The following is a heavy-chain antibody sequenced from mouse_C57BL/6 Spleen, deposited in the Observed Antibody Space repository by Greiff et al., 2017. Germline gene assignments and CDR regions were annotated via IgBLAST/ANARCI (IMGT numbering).Heavy chain of an antibody. Sequence: QVQLQQPGAELVKPGASVKLSCKASGYPFTSYWMHWVKQRPGQGLEWIGLIHPNSGSTNYNEKFKSKATLTVDKSSSTAYMQLSSLTSEDSAVYYCARSGGYYAMDDGGQGTSVTVAS. CDR1: GYPFTSYW. J-gene: IGHJ4*01. V-gene: IGHV1-64*01. D-gene: IGHD1-1*02. CDR2: IHPNSGST. CDR3: ARSGGYYAMDD.